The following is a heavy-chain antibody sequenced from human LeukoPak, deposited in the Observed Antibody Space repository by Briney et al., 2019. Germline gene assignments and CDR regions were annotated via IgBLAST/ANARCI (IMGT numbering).Heavy chain of an antibody. J-gene: IGHJ4*02. CDR2: IYPIDSDT. V-gene: IGHV5-51*01. D-gene: IGHD2-21*02. Sequence: GESLKISCKGSGYSFSSYWIAWVRQMPGKGLEWMGIIYPIDSDTRYSPSFQGQVTISADKSISTAYLQWSSLKASDTAMYYCARLVTAHFDSWGQGTLVTVSS. CDR3: ARLVTAHFDS. CDR1: GYSFSSYW.